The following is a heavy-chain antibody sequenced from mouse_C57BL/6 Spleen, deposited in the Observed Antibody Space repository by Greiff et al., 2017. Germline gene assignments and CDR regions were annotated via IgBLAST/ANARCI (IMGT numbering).Heavy chain of an antibody. Sequence: VMLVESEGGLVQPGSSMKLSCTASGFTFSDYYMAWVRQVPEKGLEWVANFNYDGSSTYYLDSLKSRFIISRDNAQNTLYLHMSSLKSEDNATYYCARYTGFFFVYWGQGPSLTVSS. CDR2: FNYDGSST. D-gene: IGHD1-1*01. V-gene: IGHV5-16*01. J-gene: IGHJ2*02. CDR1: GFTFSDYY. CDR3: ARYTGFFFVY.